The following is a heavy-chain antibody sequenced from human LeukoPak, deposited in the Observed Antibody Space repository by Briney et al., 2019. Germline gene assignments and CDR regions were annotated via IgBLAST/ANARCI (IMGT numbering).Heavy chain of an antibody. Sequence: GRSLRLSCAASGFTFSSYGTHWVRQAPGKGLEWVAVIWYDGSNKYYADSVKGRFTISRDNSKNTLYLQMNSLRAEDTAVYYCARAGLDYYDSSGSGFNPWGQGTLVTVSS. CDR1: GFTFSSYG. D-gene: IGHD3-22*01. V-gene: IGHV3-33*01. CDR3: ARAGLDYYDSSGSGFNP. CDR2: IWYDGSNK. J-gene: IGHJ5*02.